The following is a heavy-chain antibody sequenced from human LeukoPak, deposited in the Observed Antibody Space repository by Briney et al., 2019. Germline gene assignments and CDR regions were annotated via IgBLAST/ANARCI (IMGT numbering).Heavy chain of an antibody. CDR1: GYTFTGYY. CDR2: MNPNSGNT. D-gene: IGHD3-3*01. CDR3: ARAVPINYDFWSGYPLPYFDY. Sequence: ASVKVSCKASGYTFTGYYMHWVRQAPGQGLEWMGWMNPNSGNTGYAQKFQGRVTITRNTSISTAYMELSSLRSEDTAVYYCARAVPINYDFWSGYPLPYFDYWGQGTLVTVSS. J-gene: IGHJ4*02. V-gene: IGHV1-8*03.